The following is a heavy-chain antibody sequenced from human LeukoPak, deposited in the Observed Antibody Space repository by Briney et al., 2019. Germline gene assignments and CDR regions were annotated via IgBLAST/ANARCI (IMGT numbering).Heavy chain of an antibody. J-gene: IGHJ4*02. CDR2: IYYSGST. V-gene: IGHV4-39*01. CDR1: GGSISSSSYY. CDR3: ARLSIGSSSAASDY. Sequence: SETLSLTCSVSGGSISSSSYYWGWIRQPRGKGLEWIGSIYYSGSTYYNPPLKSRVTISVDTSKNQFSLKLSSVTAADTAVYYCARLSIGSSSAASDYWGQGTLVTVSS. D-gene: IGHD6-6*01.